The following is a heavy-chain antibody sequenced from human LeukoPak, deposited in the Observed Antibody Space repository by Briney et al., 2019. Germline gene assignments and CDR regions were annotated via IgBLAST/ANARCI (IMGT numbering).Heavy chain of an antibody. J-gene: IGHJ4*02. Sequence: GASVKVSCKASAYTFTDYYTFWVRQAPGQGLEWMGWINCNSGLMGWINPNSGGTDYAQKFQGRVTMTRDTSISTAYMELSGLRSDDTAVYYCARGHSQAASFDYWGQGTLVTVSS. CDR3: ARGHSQAASFDY. D-gene: IGHD6-13*01. CDR2: GWINCNSGLMGWINPNSGGT. CDR1: AYTFTDYY. V-gene: IGHV1-2*02.